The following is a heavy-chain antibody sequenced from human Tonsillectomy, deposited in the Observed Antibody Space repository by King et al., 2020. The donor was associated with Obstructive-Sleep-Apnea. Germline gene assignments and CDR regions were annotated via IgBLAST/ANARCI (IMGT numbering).Heavy chain of an antibody. CDR2: ISGSGGST. CDR1: GFTFSNYA. Sequence: EVQLVESGGGLVQPGGSPRLSCAASGFTFSNYAMSWVRQAPGKGLEWVSAISGSGGSTYYADSVKDRFTISRDNSKNTLSLQMNNVRAEDTALYYCAKESYYDFWSGYPCSFDYWGQGTLVTVSS. CDR3: AKESYYDFWSGYPCSFDY. V-gene: IGHV3-23*04. D-gene: IGHD3-3*01. J-gene: IGHJ4*02.